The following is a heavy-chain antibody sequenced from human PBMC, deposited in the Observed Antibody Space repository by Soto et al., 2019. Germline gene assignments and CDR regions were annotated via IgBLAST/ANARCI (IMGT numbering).Heavy chain of an antibody. CDR1: GGSISSSSYY. Sequence: SETLSLTCTVSGGSISSSSYYWGWIRQPPGKGLEWIGSIYYSGSTYYNPSLKSRVTISVDTSKNQFSLKLSSVTAADTAVYYCARLGVLRGQQLVKYYYYYYYMDVWGKGTTVTVSS. CDR3: ARLGVLRGQQLVKYYYYYYYMDV. V-gene: IGHV4-39*01. J-gene: IGHJ6*03. CDR2: IYYSGST. D-gene: IGHD6-13*01.